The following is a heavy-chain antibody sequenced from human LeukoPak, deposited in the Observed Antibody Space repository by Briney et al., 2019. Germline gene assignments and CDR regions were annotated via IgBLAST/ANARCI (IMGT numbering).Heavy chain of an antibody. Sequence: ASVKVSCKASGYTFTSYGISWVRQAPGQGLEWMGWISAYNGNTNYAQKLQGRVTMTTDTSTSTAYMELSRLRSDDTAVYYCARGYVVPAAIEGYLDYWGQGTLVTVSS. CDR3: ARGYVVPAAIEGYLDY. CDR1: GYTFTSYG. D-gene: IGHD2-2*01. J-gene: IGHJ4*02. CDR2: ISAYNGNT. V-gene: IGHV1-18*01.